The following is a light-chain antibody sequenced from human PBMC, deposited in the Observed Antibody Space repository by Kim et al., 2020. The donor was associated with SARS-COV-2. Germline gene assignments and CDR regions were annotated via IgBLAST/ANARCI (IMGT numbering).Light chain of an antibody. J-gene: IGKJ1*01. CDR2: WAS. CDR1: QSVLYSSNNKSY. V-gene: IGKV4-1*01. Sequence: TTINSKSSQSVLYSSNNKSYLAWYQQKPGQPPKLVIHWASTRESGVPDRFSGSGSGTDFTLTISSLQAEDVAVYYCQQYYSTPRTFGQGTKVDIK. CDR3: QQYYSTPRT.